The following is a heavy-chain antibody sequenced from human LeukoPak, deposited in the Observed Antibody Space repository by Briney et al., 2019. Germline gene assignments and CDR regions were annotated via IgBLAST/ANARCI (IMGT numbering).Heavy chain of an antibody. V-gene: IGHV2-5*02. Sequence: TLSLTCTVSGGSISSSSYYWGWIRQPPGKALEWLALIYWDDDKRYSPSLKSRLTITKDTSKNQVVLTMTNMDPVDTATYYCAHSGGPYYFDYWGQGTLVTVSS. CDR3: AHSGGPYYFDY. D-gene: IGHD3-16*01. CDR1: GGSISSSSYY. J-gene: IGHJ4*02. CDR2: IYWDDDK.